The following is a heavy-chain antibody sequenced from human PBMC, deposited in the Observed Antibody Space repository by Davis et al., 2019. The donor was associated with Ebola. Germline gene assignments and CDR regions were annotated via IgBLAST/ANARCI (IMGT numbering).Heavy chain of an antibody. CDR3: AAIYGRSAFDI. V-gene: IGHV4-34*01. J-gene: IGHJ3*02. D-gene: IGHD4-17*01. Sequence: PGGSLRLSCAVYGGSFSGYYWNWIRQPPGKGLEWIGEINHSGSTNYNPSLKSRVTISVDTSKNQFSLKLCSVTAADTAVYYCAAIYGRSAFDIWGQGTMVTVSS. CDR1: GGSFSGYY. CDR2: INHSGST.